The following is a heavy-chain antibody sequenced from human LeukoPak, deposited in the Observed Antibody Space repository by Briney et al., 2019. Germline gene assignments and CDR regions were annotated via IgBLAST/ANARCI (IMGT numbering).Heavy chain of an antibody. CDR3: ARGYSGRYDPFDY. CDR1: GYTFTSYY. D-gene: IGHD1-26*01. V-gene: IGHV1-46*01. J-gene: IGHJ4*02. CDR2: INSRGGGR. Sequence: AAVTVSCTASGYTFTSYYMHWVRQAPGQGLEWMGIINSRGGGRSYAQKFQGRVTMTRDTSTSTLYMELSSLRSEDTAVYFCARGYSGRYDPFDYWGQGTLVTVS.